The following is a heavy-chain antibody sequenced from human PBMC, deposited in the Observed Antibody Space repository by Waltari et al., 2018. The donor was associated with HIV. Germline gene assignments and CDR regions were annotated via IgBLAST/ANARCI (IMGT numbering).Heavy chain of an antibody. D-gene: IGHD5-18*01. Sequence: QVQLQESGPGLVKPSETLSLTCTVSGGSISSYYWSWLRQPPGKGLEWIGYIYYSGSTNYNPSLKSRVTISVDTSKNQFSLKLSSVTAADTAVYYCARDGANSYGPYGMDVWGQGTTVTVSS. CDR1: GGSISSYY. CDR3: ARDGANSYGPYGMDV. V-gene: IGHV4-59*01. CDR2: IYYSGST. J-gene: IGHJ6*02.